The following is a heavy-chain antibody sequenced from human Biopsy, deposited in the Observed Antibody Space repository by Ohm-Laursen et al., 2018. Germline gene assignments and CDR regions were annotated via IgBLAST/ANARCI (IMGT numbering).Heavy chain of an antibody. CDR2: IYFTGRT. CDR1: GGPIDSYY. V-gene: IGHV4-59*12. D-gene: IGHD5-24*01. J-gene: IGHJ2*01. CDR3: AGAGYNPDWNFDL. Sequence: GTLSLTCTVSGGPIDSYYWSWIRQPPGKALEWIGYIYFTGRTSYNPSLKSRVTMSVNTSKKQFSLRLSSVTAADMAVYYCAGAGYNPDWNFDLWGRGARVTVSS.